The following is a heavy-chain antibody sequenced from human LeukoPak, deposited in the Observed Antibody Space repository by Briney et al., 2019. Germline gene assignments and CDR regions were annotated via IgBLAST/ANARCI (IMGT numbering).Heavy chain of an antibody. CDR3: ASGYQWELDAFDI. Sequence: ASVKVSCKASGYTFTSYDINWVRQATGQGLEWMGWVNPNSGNTGYAQKFQGRVTMTRNTSISTAYMELSSLRSEDTAVYYCASGYQWELDAFDIWGQGTMVTVSS. D-gene: IGHD1-26*01. CDR1: GYTFTSYD. J-gene: IGHJ3*02. CDR2: VNPNSGNT. V-gene: IGHV1-8*01.